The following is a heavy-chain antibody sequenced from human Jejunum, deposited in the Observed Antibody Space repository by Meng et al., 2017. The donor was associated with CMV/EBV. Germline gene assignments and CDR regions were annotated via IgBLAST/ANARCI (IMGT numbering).Heavy chain of an antibody. CDR3: ARSVTVLGVDIPRWAYNYGLDV. CDR2: INPSTGST. Sequence: HWVRQAPGQGLEWMGLINPSTGSTSYAQTFQGRIIMTRDTSTSTVYMELSSLTSEDTALYYCARSVTVLGVDIPRWAYNYGLDVWGQGTTVTVSS. V-gene: IGHV1-46*01. D-gene: IGHD3-3*01. J-gene: IGHJ6*02.